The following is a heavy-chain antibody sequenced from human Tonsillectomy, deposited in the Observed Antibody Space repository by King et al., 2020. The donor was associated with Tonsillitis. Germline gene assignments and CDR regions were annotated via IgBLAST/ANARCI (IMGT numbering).Heavy chain of an antibody. CDR1: GGTFNNYA. V-gene: IGHV1-69*12. J-gene: IGHJ4*02. Sequence: QLVQSGAEVKKPGSSVKVSCKASGGTFNNYAINWVRQAPGQVLEWMGGIIPIFDTRNYAQKFQGRLTITADESATTAYMELSSLRSDDTAVYYCAGDYGENDYWGQGTLVTVSS. CDR3: AGDYGENDY. D-gene: IGHD4-17*01. CDR2: IIPIFDTR.